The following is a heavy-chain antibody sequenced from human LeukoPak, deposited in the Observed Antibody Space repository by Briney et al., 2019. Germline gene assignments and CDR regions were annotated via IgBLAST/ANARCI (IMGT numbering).Heavy chain of an antibody. V-gene: IGHV4-38-2*02. J-gene: IGHJ4*02. CDR3: ARIRGGITPIDY. CDR1: GYSISSGYY. CDR2: MYHSGST. D-gene: IGHD3-3*01. Sequence: ASETLSLTCTVSGYSISSGYYWGWIRQPPGKGLGWIGNMYHSGSTYYNPSLKSRVTISVDTSKNQFSLKLSSVTAADTALYYCARIRGGITPIDYWGQGTLVTVSS.